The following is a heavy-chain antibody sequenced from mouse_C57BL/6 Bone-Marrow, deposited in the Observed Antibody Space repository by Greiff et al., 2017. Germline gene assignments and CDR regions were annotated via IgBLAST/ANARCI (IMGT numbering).Heavy chain of an antibody. V-gene: IGHV1-81*01. J-gene: IGHJ1*03. CDR2: IYPRSGNT. CDR1: GYTFTSYG. CDR3: ALYYSNTWYFDV. Sequence: VKLMESGAELARPGASVKLSCKASGYTFTSYGISWVKQRTGQGLEWIGEIYPRSGNTYYNEKFKGKATLTADKSSSTAYMELRSLTSEDSAVYFCALYYSNTWYFDVWGTGTTVTVSS. D-gene: IGHD2-5*01.